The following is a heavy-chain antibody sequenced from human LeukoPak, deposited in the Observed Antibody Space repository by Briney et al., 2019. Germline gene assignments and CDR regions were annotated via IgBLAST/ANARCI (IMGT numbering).Heavy chain of an antibody. D-gene: IGHD3-16*01. CDR3: ARDTSEGDYAWWFDP. Sequence: GASVKVSCKASGYSFTSHYMHWVRQAPGQGLEWMGLINPRGTATRYAESFQGRLTLTRDLSTSTDYMELSSPRSDDTAVYFCARDTSEGDYAWWFDPWGQGTLVTVSS. CDR2: INPRGTAT. CDR1: GYSFTSHY. V-gene: IGHV1-46*01. J-gene: IGHJ5*02.